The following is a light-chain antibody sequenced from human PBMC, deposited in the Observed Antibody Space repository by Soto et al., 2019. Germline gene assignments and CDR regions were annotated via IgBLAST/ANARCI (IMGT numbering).Light chain of an antibody. CDR2: DVS. CDR3: RSFTTITSYV. V-gene: IGLV2-14*03. CDR1: SRYIGAYDY. Sequence: QSVLTQPASVSGTPGQSITISCTGTSRYIGAYDYVSWYQQPPGEVHKLMMFDVSDQPSGVSTLFSGSKSGNAASLTISGLQAEEEADYYVRSFTTITSYVFGAGTKLTV. J-gene: IGLJ1*01.